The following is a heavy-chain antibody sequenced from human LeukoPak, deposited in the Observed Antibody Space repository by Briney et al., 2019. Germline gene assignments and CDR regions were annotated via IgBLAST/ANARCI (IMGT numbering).Heavy chain of an antibody. CDR1: GFTFSSYA. J-gene: IGHJ4*02. D-gene: IGHD3-22*01. V-gene: IGHV3-30*04. CDR2: ISYDGSNK. Sequence: GRSLRLSCAASGFTFSSYAMHWVCQAPGKGLEWVAVISYDGSNKYYADSVKGRFTISRDNSKNTLYLQMNSLRAEDTAVYYCARDLGITMIVVVLDYWGQGTLVTVSS. CDR3: ARDLGITMIVVVLDY.